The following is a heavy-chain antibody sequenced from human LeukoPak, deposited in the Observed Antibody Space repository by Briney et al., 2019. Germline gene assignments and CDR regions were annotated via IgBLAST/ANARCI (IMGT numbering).Heavy chain of an antibody. CDR1: GGTFSSYA. V-gene: IGHV1-69*13. CDR2: IIPIFGTA. Sequence: GASVKVSCKASGGTFSSYAISWVRQAPGQGLEWMGGIIPIFGTANYAQKFQGRVTITADESTSTAYMELSSLRSEDTAVYYCARDPNPKVVPAAIPGFDPWGQGTLVTVSS. CDR3: ARDPNPKVVPAAIPGFDP. D-gene: IGHD2-2*01. J-gene: IGHJ5*02.